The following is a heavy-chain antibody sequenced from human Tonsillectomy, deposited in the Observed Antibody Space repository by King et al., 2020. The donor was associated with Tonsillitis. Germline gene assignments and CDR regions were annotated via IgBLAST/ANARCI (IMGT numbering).Heavy chain of an antibody. CDR1: GGSISSYY. CDR2: IYYSGST. D-gene: IGHD3-16*01. V-gene: IGHV4-59*01. Sequence: QLQESGPGLVKPSETLSLTCTVSGGSISSYYWSWIRQPPGKGLEWIGYIYYSGSTNYNPSLKSRVTISVDTSKNQFSLKLSSVTAADTAVYYCAHGGGLFPYYYYGMDVWGQGTTVTVSS. CDR3: AHGGGLFPYYYYGMDV. J-gene: IGHJ6*02.